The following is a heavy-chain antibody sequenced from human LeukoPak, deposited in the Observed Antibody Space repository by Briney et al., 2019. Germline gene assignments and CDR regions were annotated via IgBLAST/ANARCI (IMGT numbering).Heavy chain of an antibody. CDR1: GYTLTELS. CDR2: FDPEDGET. V-gene: IGHV1-24*01. CDR3: ATLANYYDSSGYYYYFDY. Sequence: ASVKVSCKVSGYTLTELSMHWVRQAPGKGLEWKGGFDPEDGETIYAQKFQGRVTMTEDTSTDTAYMELSSLRSEDTAVYYCATLANYYDSSGYYYYFDYWGQGTLVTVSS. J-gene: IGHJ4*02. D-gene: IGHD3-22*01.